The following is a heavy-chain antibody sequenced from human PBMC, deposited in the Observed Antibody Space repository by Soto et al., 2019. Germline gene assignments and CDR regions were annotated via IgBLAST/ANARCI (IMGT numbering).Heavy chain of an antibody. V-gene: IGHV3-23*01. J-gene: IGHJ4*02. CDR3: AKIGLGLVAGWEVDS. Sequence: EVQLLESGGDLVQPGGSLTLSCAASGFTFSDYAMSWIRQAPGKGLEWVSAFRGGGGATFYAESVRGRFTITRDNAKSTLYLQMSSLRAEETAVYYCAKIGLGLVAGWEVDSWGQGTLVTVSS. CDR2: FRGGGGAT. D-gene: IGHD6-19*01. CDR1: GFTFSDYA.